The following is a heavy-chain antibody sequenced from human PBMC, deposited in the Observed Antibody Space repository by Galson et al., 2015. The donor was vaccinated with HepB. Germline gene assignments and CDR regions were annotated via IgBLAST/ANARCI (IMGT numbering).Heavy chain of an antibody. CDR2: ISSSSSTI. J-gene: IGHJ4*02. Sequence: SLRLSCAASGFTFSSYSMNWVRQAPGKGLEWVSHISSSSSTIYYADSVKGRFTISRDNAENSLYLQMNSLRAEDTGVYYCARGQAGLGSGYYCNYWGQGTLVTVSS. V-gene: IGHV3-48*04. D-gene: IGHD3-22*01. CDR3: ARGQAGLGSGYYCNY. CDR1: GFTFSSYS.